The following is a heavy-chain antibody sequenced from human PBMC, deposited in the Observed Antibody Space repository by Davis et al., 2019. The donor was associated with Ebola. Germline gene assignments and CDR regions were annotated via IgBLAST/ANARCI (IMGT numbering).Heavy chain of an antibody. J-gene: IGHJ4*02. D-gene: IGHD3-22*01. CDR3: ARGSRPTYYYDSSGKTQVDY. CDR2: ISAYNGNT. Sequence: AASVKVSCKASGYTFTSYGISWVRQAPGQGLEWMGWISAYNGNTNYAQKLQGRVTMTTDTSTSTAYMELRSLRSDDTAVYYCARGSRPTYYYDSSGKTQVDYWGQGTLVTVSS. V-gene: IGHV1-18*01. CDR1: GYTFTSYG.